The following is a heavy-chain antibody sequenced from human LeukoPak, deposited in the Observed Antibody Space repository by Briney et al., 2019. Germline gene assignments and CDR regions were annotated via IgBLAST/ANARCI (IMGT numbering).Heavy chain of an antibody. CDR1: GYTLTSYY. J-gene: IGHJ6*02. Sequence: ASVKVSCKASGYTLTSYYMHWVRQAPGQGLEWMGIINPSGGSTSYAQKFQGRVTMTRDTSTGTVYMELSSLRSDDTAVYYCARDALVVASDAEPYFFYGMDVWGQGTTVTVSS. CDR2: INPSGGST. CDR3: ARDALVVASDAEPYFFYGMDV. D-gene: IGHD2-15*01. V-gene: IGHV1-46*01.